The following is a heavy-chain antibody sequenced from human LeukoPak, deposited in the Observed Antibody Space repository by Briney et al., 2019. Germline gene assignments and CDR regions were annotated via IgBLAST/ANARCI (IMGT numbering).Heavy chain of an antibody. CDR2: IKQDGSEK. V-gene: IGHV3-7*01. CDR1: GFTVSNNY. Sequence: GGSLRLSCAASGFTVSNNYMSWVRQAPGKGLGWVANIKQDGSEKYYVDSVKGRFTISRDNAKNSLYLQMNSLRAEDTAVYYCARDDWYSGSDYYYYGMDVWGQGTTVTVSS. D-gene: IGHD2-21*01. CDR3: ARDDWYSGSDYYYYGMDV. J-gene: IGHJ6*02.